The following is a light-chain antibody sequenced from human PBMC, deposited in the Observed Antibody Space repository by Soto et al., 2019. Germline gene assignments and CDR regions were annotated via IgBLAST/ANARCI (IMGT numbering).Light chain of an antibody. CDR3: QQYGNWPIT. CDR1: QSVGIN. V-gene: IGKV3-15*01. CDR2: GAS. J-gene: IGKJ5*01. Sequence: MSQSAATLSVSTGERATLSCRASQSVGINLAWYQQKPGQAPGLLIYGASTRATGIPARFSGSGSGTEFTLIISSLQSEDSAVYYCQQYGNWPITFGQRTRLAIK.